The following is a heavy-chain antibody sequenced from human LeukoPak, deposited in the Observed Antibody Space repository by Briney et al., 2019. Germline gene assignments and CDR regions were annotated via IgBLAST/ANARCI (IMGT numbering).Heavy chain of an antibody. J-gene: IGHJ4*02. V-gene: IGHV3-23*01. CDR3: AKDEVVPAAPVD. D-gene: IGHD2-2*01. Sequence: GGSLRLSCAGSGFTFSGYSLNWVRQAPGKGLEWVSAISGSGGSTYYADSVKGRFTISRDNSKNTLYLQMNSLRAEDTAVYYCAKDEVVPAAPVDWGQGTLVTVSS. CDR1: GFTFSGYS. CDR2: ISGSGGST.